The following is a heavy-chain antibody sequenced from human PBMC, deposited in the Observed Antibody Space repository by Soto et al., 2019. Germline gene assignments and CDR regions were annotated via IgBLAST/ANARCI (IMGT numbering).Heavy chain of an antibody. CDR2: IKCDGSEK. V-gene: IGHV3-7*03. Sequence: PGGSLRLSCAASGFTFSSSWMHWVCQAPEKGLEWVADIKCDGSEKFYVDSVKGRLTISRDNAKNSPYPQVNSLRAEDMTVYYCVRGRPTYYYDRSGYYHLVYWGQGTLVTVSS. CDR1: GFTFSSSW. CDR3: VRGRPTYYYDRSGYYHLVY. J-gene: IGHJ4*02. D-gene: IGHD3-22*01.